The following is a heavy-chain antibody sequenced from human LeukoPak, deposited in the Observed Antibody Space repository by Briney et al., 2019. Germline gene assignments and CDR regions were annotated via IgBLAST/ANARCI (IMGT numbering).Heavy chain of an antibody. CDR2: ISWDGGST. J-gene: IGHJ6*01. V-gene: IGHV3-43*01. CDR3: AKGSGYDSSGYYYVGGGGSYYYGMDV. CDR1: GFTFDDYT. Sequence: GGSLRLSCAASGFTFDDYTMHWVRQAPGKGLEWVSLISWDGGSTYYADSVKGRFTISRDNSKNSLYLQMNSLRTEDTALYYCAKGSGYDSSGYYYVGGGGSYYYGMDVWGQGTTVTVSS. D-gene: IGHD3-22*01.